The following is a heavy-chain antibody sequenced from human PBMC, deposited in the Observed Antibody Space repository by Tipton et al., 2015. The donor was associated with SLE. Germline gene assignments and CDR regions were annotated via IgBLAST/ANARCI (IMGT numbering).Heavy chain of an antibody. CDR3: ARDPSAAGVPGASHYYGLDV. J-gene: IGHJ6*02. CDR2: INQEGSEI. V-gene: IGHV3-7*01. D-gene: IGHD2-2*01. CDR1: GFTFSNYW. Sequence: SLRLSCVGSGFTFSNYWMTWVRQAPGKGLEWVANINQEGSEIHYVDSVKGRFTISRENAKNSLYLQVHRLRSDDTAVYYCARDPSAAGVPGASHYYGLDVWGQGTTVTVSS.